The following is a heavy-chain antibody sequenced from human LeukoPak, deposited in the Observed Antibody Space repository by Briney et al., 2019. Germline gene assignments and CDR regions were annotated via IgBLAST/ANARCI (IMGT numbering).Heavy chain of an antibody. CDR2: IYYSGST. V-gene: IGHV4-59*01. J-gene: IGHJ6*03. D-gene: IGHD1-20*01. Sequence: SETLSLTCTVSGGSISSYYWSWVRQPPGKGLEWIGYIYYSGSTNYNPSLKSRGTISVDTSKNQFSLRLSSVTAADTAVYYCARDLGITGTDYYYYMDVWGKGTTVTVSS. CDR1: GGSISSYY. CDR3: ARDLGITGTDYYYYMDV.